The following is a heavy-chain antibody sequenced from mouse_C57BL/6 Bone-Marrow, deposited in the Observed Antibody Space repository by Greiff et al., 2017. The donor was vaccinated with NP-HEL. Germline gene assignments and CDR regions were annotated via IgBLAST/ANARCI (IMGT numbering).Heavy chain of an antibody. Sequence: VQLQQPGAELVKPGASVKLSCKASGYTFTSYCMDWVKQRPGKSLEWIGNIYPSDSETHYNQKFKGKATLTVDKSSSTAYMQLSNLTSEDSAVYYCARSDYYGSSHDYYAMDYWGQGPSVTVSA. V-gene: IGHV1-61*01. D-gene: IGHD1-1*01. CDR2: IYPSDSET. CDR1: GYTFTSYC. J-gene: IGHJ4*01. CDR3: ARSDYYGSSHDYYAMDY.